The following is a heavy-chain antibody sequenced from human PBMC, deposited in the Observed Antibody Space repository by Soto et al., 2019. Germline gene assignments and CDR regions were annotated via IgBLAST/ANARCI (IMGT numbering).Heavy chain of an antibody. CDR2: ISYDGSNK. D-gene: IGHD1-1*01. J-gene: IGHJ6*02. CDR1: GFTFSSYG. V-gene: IGHV3-30*18. Sequence: QVQLVESGGGVVQPGRSLRLSCAASGFTFSSYGMHWVRQAPGKGLEWVAVISYDGSNKYYADSVKGRFTISRDNSKNTLYLQMNSLRAEDTAVYYCAKPLQRPNLADYYYYSMDVWGQGTTVTVSS. CDR3: AKPLQRPNLADYYYYSMDV.